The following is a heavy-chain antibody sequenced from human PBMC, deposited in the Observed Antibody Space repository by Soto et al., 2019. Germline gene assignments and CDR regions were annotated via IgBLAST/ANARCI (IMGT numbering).Heavy chain of an antibody. D-gene: IGHD6-19*01. Sequence: QVQLVQSGAEVKKPGASVKVSCKASGNTFTSYYMHWVRQAPGQGLEWMGIINPSGGSTSYAQNFQGRVTMTRDKSTSTVYKELSSLRSEDTAGYYCARWRAVPSRNYYYSGMDVWGQGTTVTVAS. J-gene: IGHJ6*02. CDR2: INPSGGST. CDR1: GNTFTSYY. V-gene: IGHV1-46*01. CDR3: ARWRAVPSRNYYYSGMDV.